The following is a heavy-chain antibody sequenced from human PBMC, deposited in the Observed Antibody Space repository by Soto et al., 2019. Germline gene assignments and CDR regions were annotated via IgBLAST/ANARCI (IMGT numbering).Heavy chain of an antibody. V-gene: IGHV3-23*01. Sequence: EVQLLESGGGLVQPGGSLRLSCAASGFTFSRYAMSWVRQAPGQGLEWVSAISGSGGSTYYADSVKGRFTISRDNSKNTLYLQMNSLRAEDTAVYYCAKDTESWAARPPFDYWGQGTLVTVSS. CDR2: ISGSGGST. J-gene: IGHJ4*02. CDR3: AKDTESWAARPPFDY. D-gene: IGHD6-6*01. CDR1: GFTFSRYA.